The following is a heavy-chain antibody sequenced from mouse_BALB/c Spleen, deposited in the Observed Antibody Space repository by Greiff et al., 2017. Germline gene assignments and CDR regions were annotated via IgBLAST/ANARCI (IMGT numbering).Heavy chain of an antibody. V-gene: IGHV5-17*02. Sequence: EVHLVESGGGLVQPGGSRKLSCAASGFTFSSFGMHWVRQAPEKGLEWVAYISSGSSTIYYADTVKGRFTISRDNPKNTLFLQMTSLRSEDTAMYYCAREVYGIYFDYWGQGTTLTVSS. CDR1: GFTFSSFG. J-gene: IGHJ2*01. CDR2: ISSGSSTI. CDR3: AREVYGIYFDY. D-gene: IGHD2-10*02.